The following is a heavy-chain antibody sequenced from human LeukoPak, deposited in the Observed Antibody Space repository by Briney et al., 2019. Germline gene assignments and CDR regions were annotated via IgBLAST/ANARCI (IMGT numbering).Heavy chain of an antibody. CDR2: IKQDGSER. V-gene: IGHV3-7*03. CDR3: ARDRGGSGWYEFEC. Sequence: GGSLRLSCAASGFTFSDYWMSWVCQAPAKGLEWVSNIKQDGSERCYVDSVKGRFTISRDNDKNSLYLQMNSLRAADTAVYYCARDRGGSGWYEFECWGQGTLVTVSS. D-gene: IGHD6-19*01. J-gene: IGHJ4*02. CDR1: GFTFSDYW.